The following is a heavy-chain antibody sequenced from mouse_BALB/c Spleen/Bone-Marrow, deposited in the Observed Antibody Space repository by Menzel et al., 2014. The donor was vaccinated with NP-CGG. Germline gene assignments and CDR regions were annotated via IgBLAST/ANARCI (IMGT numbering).Heavy chain of an antibody. Sequence: EVQLVESGGGLVQPGGSLKLSRAASGFTFSSYTMSWVRQTPEKRLEWVAYTSNGGGSTYYPDTVKGRFTISRDNAKNTLYLQMSSLKSEDTAMYYCATGTFAYWGQGTLVTVSA. J-gene: IGHJ3*01. V-gene: IGHV5-12-2*01. CDR1: GFTFSSYT. CDR3: ATGTFAY. D-gene: IGHD4-1*01. CDR2: TSNGGGST.